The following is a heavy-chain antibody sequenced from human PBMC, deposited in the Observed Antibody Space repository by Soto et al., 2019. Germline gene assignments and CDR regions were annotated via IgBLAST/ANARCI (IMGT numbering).Heavy chain of an antibody. V-gene: IGHV1-69*08. J-gene: IGHJ5*02. Sequence: QVQLVQSGAEVKKPGSSVKVSCEASGGTLSNHTISWVRQAPGQGLEWMGRIIPLLGIARYAQKFEGRLTITADKFTNTAYMELSSLRSADTAIYYCARDQYLGTSRWSSWLDPWGQGTLVTVSS. CDR3: ARDQYLGTSRWSSWLDP. CDR2: IIPLLGIA. CDR1: GGTLSNHT. D-gene: IGHD6-13*01.